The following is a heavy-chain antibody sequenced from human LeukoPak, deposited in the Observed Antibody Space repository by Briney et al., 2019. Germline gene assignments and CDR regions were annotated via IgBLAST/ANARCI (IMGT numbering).Heavy chain of an antibody. V-gene: IGHV4-61*01. J-gene: IGHJ4*02. Sequence: SETLSLTCTVSGGSVSSGSYYWSWIRQPPGKGLEWIGYIYYSGNTNYNPSLKTRVTISVDTSKNQFSLRLSSVTAADTAVYYCARQWLVSPLFDYWGQGTLVTVSS. CDR2: IYYSGNT. D-gene: IGHD6-19*01. CDR1: GGSVSSGSYY. CDR3: ARQWLVSPLFDY.